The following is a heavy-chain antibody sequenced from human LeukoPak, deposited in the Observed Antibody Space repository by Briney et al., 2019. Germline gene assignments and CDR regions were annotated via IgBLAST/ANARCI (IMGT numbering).Heavy chain of an antibody. J-gene: IGHJ4*02. CDR3: ARDSVRYGSGSYYAY. V-gene: IGHV1-69*04. CDR2: IIPILGIA. D-gene: IGHD3-10*01. CDR1: GGTFSSYA. Sequence: SVKVSCKASGGTFSSYAISWVRQAPGQGLEWMGRIIPILGIANYAQKFQGRVTITADKSTSTAYMELSSLRSEDTAVHYCARDSVRYGSGSYYAYWGQGTLVTVSS.